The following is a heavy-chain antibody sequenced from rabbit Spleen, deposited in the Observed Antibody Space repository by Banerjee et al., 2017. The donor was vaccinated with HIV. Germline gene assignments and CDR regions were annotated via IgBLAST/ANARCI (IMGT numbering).Heavy chain of an antibody. CDR1: GFSFTSNDY. CDR2: IAGSSGGT. V-gene: IGHV1S40*01. Sequence: QSLEESGGDLVKPGASLTLTCTASGFSFTSNDYICWVRQAPGKGLEWISCIAGSSGGTYYASWAKGRFTISKTSSTTVTLQMTSLTAADTATYFCARNGGMLNYELWGPGTLVTVS. D-gene: IGHD6-1*01. J-gene: IGHJ4*01. CDR3: ARNGGMLNYEL.